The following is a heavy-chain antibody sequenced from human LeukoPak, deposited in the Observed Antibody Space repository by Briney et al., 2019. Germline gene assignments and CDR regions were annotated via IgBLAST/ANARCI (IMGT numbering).Heavy chain of an antibody. V-gene: IGHV3-23*01. D-gene: IGHD4-17*01. Sequence: GGSLRLSCAASGFTFSSYAMSWVRQAPGKGLEWVSAISGSGGSTYYADSVRGRFTISRDNSKNTLYLQMNSLRAEDTAVYYCAKDRTVTTTYFDFWGQGTLVTVSS. CDR3: AKDRTVTTTYFDF. J-gene: IGHJ4*02. CDR1: GFTFSSYA. CDR2: ISGSGGST.